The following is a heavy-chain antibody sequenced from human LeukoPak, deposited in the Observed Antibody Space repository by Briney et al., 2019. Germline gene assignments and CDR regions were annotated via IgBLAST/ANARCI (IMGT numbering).Heavy chain of an antibody. CDR2: ISAYNGNT. V-gene: IGHV1-18*01. CDR1: GYTFTSYG. Sequence: ASVKVSCKASGYTFTSYGISWVRQAPGQGLEWMGWISAYNGNTNYAQKLQGRVTMTTDTPTSTAYMELRSLRSDDTAVYYCARDATRYYDFWSGPKNLQNWFDPWGQGTLVTVSS. D-gene: IGHD3-3*01. J-gene: IGHJ5*02. CDR3: ARDATRYYDFWSGPKNLQNWFDP.